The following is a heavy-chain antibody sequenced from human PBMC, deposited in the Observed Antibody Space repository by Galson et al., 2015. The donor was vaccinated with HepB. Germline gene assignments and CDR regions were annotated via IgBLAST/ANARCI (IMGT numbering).Heavy chain of an antibody. CDR3: AKGRGSSGWYLYDY. V-gene: IGHV3-23*01. CDR2: ISDSGGST. D-gene: IGHD6-19*01. J-gene: IGHJ4*02. Sequence: SLRLSCAASGFTFSSYAMNWVRQAPGKGLEWVSSISDSGGSTYYADSVKGRFIISRDNSKNTLYLRMSSLSADDTAVYYCAKGRGSSGWYLYDYWGQGTLVTVSS. CDR1: GFTFSSYA.